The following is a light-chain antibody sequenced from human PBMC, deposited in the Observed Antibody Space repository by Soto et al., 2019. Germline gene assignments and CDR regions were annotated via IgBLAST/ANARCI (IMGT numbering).Light chain of an antibody. J-gene: IGKJ5*01. V-gene: IGKV1-39*01. Sequence: DIQMTQSPSSLSASVGDRITITCRASQTINSYLYWYQQKPGKAPNLLIYVASSLQSGVPSRFSGSGSGTDFTLTISSVQPEDFATYYCQQSYTIPLTFGQGTRLEIK. CDR2: VAS. CDR3: QQSYTIPLT. CDR1: QTINSY.